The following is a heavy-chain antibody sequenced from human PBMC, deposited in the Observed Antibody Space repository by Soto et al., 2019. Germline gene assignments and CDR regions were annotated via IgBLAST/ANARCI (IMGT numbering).Heavy chain of an antibody. CDR1: GGTFSSYA. D-gene: IGHD3-16*01. CDR2: IIPIFGTA. CDR3: VRGGVAALGEFDY. Sequence: QVQLVQSGAEVKKPGSSVKVSCKASGGTFSSYAISWVRQAPGQGLEWMGGIIPIFGTANYAQKFQGRVTITADKSTSTAYMERSSLRSEDTGVYYCVRGGVAALGEFDYWGQGTLVTVSS. V-gene: IGHV1-69*06. J-gene: IGHJ4*02.